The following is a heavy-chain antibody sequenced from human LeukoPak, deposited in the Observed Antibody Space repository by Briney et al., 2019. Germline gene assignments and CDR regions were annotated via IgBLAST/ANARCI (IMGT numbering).Heavy chain of an antibody. Sequence: GGSLRLSCAASGFTFSSYWMSWVRQAPGKGLEWVANIKKDGSEKYYVDSVKGRFTISRDNAKNSLYLQMNSLRAEDTAVYYCAGEMKVTAGPGIDHWGQGTLVTVSS. CDR1: GFTFSSYW. V-gene: IGHV3-7*01. CDR2: IKKDGSEK. D-gene: IGHD2-21*02. CDR3: AGEMKVTAGPGIDH. J-gene: IGHJ4*02.